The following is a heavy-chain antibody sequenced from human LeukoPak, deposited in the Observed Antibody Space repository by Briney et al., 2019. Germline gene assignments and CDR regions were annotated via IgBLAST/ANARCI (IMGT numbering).Heavy chain of an antibody. CDR2: IGVTGDT. D-gene: IGHD2-15*01. CDR1: GFTFSKDD. V-gene: IGHV3-13*01. J-gene: IGHJ2*01. Sequence: GGSLRLSCAASGFTFSKDDFHWVRQAPGKGLERVAAIGVTGDTYYADSVKGRFTISREGAANSLYLQMRSLGAGDTALYYCTKEFCGSRAACAGGSYYDFWGRGALVTVSS. CDR3: TKEFCGSRAACAGGSYYDF.